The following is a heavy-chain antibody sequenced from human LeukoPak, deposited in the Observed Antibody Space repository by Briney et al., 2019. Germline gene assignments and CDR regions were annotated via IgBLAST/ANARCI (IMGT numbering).Heavy chain of an antibody. CDR1: GFTFSSYA. CDR3: ARMTGSSADY. Sequence: GGSLRLSCAASGFTFSSYAMSWVRQAPGKGLEWVSAISGSGGSTYYVDSVKGRFTISRDNSKNTLYLQMDSLRAEDTAVYYCARMTGSSADYWGQGTLVTVSS. J-gene: IGHJ4*02. D-gene: IGHD1-26*01. V-gene: IGHV3-23*01. CDR2: ISGSGGST.